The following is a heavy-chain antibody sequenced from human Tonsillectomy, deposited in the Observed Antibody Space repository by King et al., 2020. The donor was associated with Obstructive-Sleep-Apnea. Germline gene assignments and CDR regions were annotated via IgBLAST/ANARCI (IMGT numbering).Heavy chain of an antibody. J-gene: IGHJ3*02. V-gene: IGHV4-4*02. CDR2: IYHSGST. Sequence: MQLQESGPGLVKPSGTLSLTCAVSGGSISSSNWWSWVRQPPGKGLEGIGEIYHSGSTNYNPSLKSRVTISVDKSQNQFSLKLSSVTAADTAVYYCPTKGIFYAFDIWGQGTMVTVSS. CDR1: GGSISSSNW. D-gene: IGHD3-3*01. CDR3: PTKGIFYAFDI.